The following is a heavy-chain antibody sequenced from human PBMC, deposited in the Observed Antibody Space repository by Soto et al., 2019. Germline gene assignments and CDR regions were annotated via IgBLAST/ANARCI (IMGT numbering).Heavy chain of an antibody. V-gene: IGHV3-33*01. CDR1: GFTFSSYG. Sequence: QVQLVESGGGVVQPGRSLRLSCAASGFTFSSYGMHWVRQAPGKGLEWVAVIWYDGSNKYYADSVKGRFTISRDNSKNTLYLQMNSLRAEDTAVYYCARGDYGDYWGAYFDYWGQGTLVTVSS. J-gene: IGHJ4*02. CDR2: IWYDGSNK. CDR3: ARGDYGDYWGAYFDY. D-gene: IGHD4-17*01.